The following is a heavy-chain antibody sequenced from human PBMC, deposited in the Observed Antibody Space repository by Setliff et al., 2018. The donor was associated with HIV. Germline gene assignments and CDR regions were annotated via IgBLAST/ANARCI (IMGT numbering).Heavy chain of an antibody. Sequence: ASVKVSCKVSGYTLTELSRHWVRQAPGKGLEWMGGFDPEDGETICAQKFQGRVTMTEDISTDTAYMELRRLRSEDTAVYYCTSRSDYVWGSYRHAFDIWGQGTMVTVSS. J-gene: IGHJ3*02. CDR1: GYTLTELS. CDR2: FDPEDGET. CDR3: TSRSDYVWGSYRHAFDI. V-gene: IGHV1-24*01. D-gene: IGHD3-16*02.